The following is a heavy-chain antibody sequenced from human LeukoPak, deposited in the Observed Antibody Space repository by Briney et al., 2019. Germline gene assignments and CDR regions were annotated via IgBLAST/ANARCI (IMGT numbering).Heavy chain of an antibody. CDR2: INHSGST. CDR3: ARHPFATPFDS. D-gene: IGHD2-15*01. CDR1: GGSFSGYY. V-gene: IGHV4-34*01. J-gene: IGHJ4*02. Sequence: SETLSLTCAVYGGSFSGYYWSWIRQPPGKGLEWIGEINHSGSTNYNPSLKSRVTISVDTSKNQFSLKLSSVTAADTALYFCARHPFATPFDSWGPGTLVTVSS.